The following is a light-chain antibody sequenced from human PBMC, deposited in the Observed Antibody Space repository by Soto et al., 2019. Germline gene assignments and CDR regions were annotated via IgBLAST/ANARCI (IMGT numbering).Light chain of an antibody. CDR3: QQYNSYSLFT. CDR2: KAS. CDR1: QNVRTW. V-gene: IGKV1-5*03. Sequence: DIQMTQSPSTLSASVGDTVIITCRASQNVRTWLAWYQQKPGKVPNLLIYKASSLESGVPSRFSGSGSGTEFTLTISSPQPDDFATYYCQQYNSYSLFTFGPGTKVDIK. J-gene: IGKJ3*01.